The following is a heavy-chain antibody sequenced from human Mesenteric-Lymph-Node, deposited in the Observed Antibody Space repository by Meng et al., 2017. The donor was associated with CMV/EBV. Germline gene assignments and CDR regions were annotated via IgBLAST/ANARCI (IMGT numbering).Heavy chain of an antibody. CDR2: INPKTGGT. D-gene: IGHD3-10*01. J-gene: IGHJ6*02. Sequence: ASVKVSCKTSGYTFIDYYIHWVRHAPGEGLEWMAWINPKTGGTHSAQKFQGRVTMTRDTSVSTVYMELTSLKFDDTAVFYCARLPKVDGSGSLRGYYYYYGMDVWGQGTTVTVSS. CDR1: GYTFIDYY. CDR3: ARLPKVDGSGSLRGYYYYYGMDV. V-gene: IGHV1-2*02.